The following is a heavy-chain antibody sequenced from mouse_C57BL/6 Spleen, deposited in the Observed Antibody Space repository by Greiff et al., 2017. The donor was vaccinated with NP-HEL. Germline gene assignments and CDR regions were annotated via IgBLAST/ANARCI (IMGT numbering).Heavy chain of an antibody. CDR1: GYTFTDYY. D-gene: IGHD2-4*01. J-gene: IGHJ4*01. Sequence: VHVKQSGPVLVKPGASVKMSCKASGYTFTDYYMNWVKQSHGKSLEWIGVINPYNGGTSYNQKFKGKATLTVDKSSSTAYMELNSLTSEDSAVYYCARADYDRGGYYAMDYWGQGTSVTVSS. CDR2: INPYNGGT. CDR3: ARADYDRGGYYAMDY. V-gene: IGHV1-19*01.